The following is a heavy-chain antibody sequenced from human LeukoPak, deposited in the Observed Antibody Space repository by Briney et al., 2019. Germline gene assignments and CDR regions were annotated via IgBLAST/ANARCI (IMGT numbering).Heavy chain of an antibody. CDR3: ARAGTSGWREPFYYYYYYMDV. D-gene: IGHD6-19*01. J-gene: IGHJ6*03. V-gene: IGHV3-30*04. CDR2: ISTDGTNK. Sequence: GGSLRLSCAASGFTFSAYAIHWVRQAPGKGLEWVAVISTDGTNKFYADSVKGRFTISRDNSKNTLYLQLSSLGADDAAVYYCARAGTSGWREPFYYYYYYMDVWGRGTSVTVSS. CDR1: GFTFSAYA.